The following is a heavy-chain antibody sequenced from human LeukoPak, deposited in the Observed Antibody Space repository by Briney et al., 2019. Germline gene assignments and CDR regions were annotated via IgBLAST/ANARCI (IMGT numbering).Heavy chain of an antibody. CDR3: ARDPFHSSGSPDY. J-gene: IGHJ4*02. CDR2: ISYDGSNK. Sequence: PGRSLRLSCAASGFTFSSYAMHWVRQAPGKGLEWVAVISYDGSNKYYADSVKGRFTISRDNSKNTLYLQMNSLRAEDTAVYYCARDPFHSSGSPDYWGQGTLVTVSS. CDR1: GFTFSSYA. V-gene: IGHV3-30-3*01. D-gene: IGHD6-19*01.